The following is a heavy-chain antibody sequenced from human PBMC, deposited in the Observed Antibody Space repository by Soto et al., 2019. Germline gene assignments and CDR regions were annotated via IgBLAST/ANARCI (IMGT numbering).Heavy chain of an antibody. CDR1: GYTFTSYY. J-gene: IGHJ6*02. CDR3: ARSPYSRSGDYGMDV. CDR2: INPSGGST. Sequence: ASVKVSCKASGYTFTSYYMHWVRQAPGQGLEWMGIINPSGGSTSYAQKFQGRVTMTRDTSTSTVYMELSSLRSEDTAVYYCARSPYSRSGDYGMDVWGQGTTVTVSS. V-gene: IGHV1-46*01. D-gene: IGHD6-6*01.